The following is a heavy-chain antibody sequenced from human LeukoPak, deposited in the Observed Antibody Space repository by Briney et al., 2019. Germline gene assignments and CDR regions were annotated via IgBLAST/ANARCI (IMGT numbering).Heavy chain of an antibody. V-gene: IGHV3-33*01. CDR1: GFTFSSYG. J-gene: IGHJ4*02. CDR3: VRDPHSSGYYFEFDY. D-gene: IGHD3-22*01. Sequence: GGSLRLSCAASGFTFSSYGMHWVRQAPGKGLVWGAVIWYDGSNKYYADSVKGRFTISRDNSKNTLYLQMNSLRAEDTAVYYCVRDPHSSGYYFEFDYWGQGTLVTVSS. CDR2: IWYDGSNK.